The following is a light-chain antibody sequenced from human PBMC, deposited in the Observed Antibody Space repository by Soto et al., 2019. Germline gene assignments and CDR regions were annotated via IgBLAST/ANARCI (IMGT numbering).Light chain of an antibody. Sequence: QSVLTHPPSVSGTPGQRVTISCAGSSSNIGSNFVNWYQHLPGRSPRLLIYGHNQRRPGAPDPLPGSKSGTSASLDISGLQSKEGAEYYCKVSDEYLSGYYVFGNGPKVTV. CDR3: KVSDEYLSGYYV. J-gene: IGLJ1*01. CDR1: SSNIGSNF. CDR2: GHN. V-gene: IGLV1-44*01.